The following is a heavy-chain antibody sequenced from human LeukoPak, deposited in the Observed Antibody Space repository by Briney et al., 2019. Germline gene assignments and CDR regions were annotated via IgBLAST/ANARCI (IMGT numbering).Heavy chain of an antibody. CDR2: IIPIFGTA. V-gene: IGHV1-69*01. CDR3: ARGDHYYGSGSYYYYYYMDV. J-gene: IGHJ6*03. Sequence: YAISXXXQAPGQGLEWXXGIIPIFGTANYAQKFQGRVTITADESTSTAYMELSSLRSEDTAVYYCARGDHYYGSGSYYYYYYMDVWGKGTTVTVSS. CDR1: YA. D-gene: IGHD3-10*01.